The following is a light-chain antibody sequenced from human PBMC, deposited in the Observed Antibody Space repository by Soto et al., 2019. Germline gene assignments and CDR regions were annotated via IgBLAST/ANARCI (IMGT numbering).Light chain of an antibody. CDR3: QQYGSSPL. J-gene: IGKJ1*01. V-gene: IGKV3-20*01. CDR2: GAS. Sequence: EIVLTQSPGTLSLSPGERATLSCRASQSVSSSYLAWYQQKPGQAPRLLIYGASSRAIGIPDRFSGSGSGTDFTLTISRLEPEDFAVYYCQQYGSSPLFGQGTQVEIK. CDR1: QSVSSSY.